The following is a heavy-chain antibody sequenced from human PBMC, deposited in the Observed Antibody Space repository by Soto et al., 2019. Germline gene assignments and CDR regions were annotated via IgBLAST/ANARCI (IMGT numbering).Heavy chain of an antibody. CDR3: ARDSWVTVKWFDP. CDR2: INIGNGDT. V-gene: IGHV1-3*04. D-gene: IGHD2-21*02. CDR1: GHTFTTYA. J-gene: IGHJ5*02. Sequence: VHLVQSGAEVKEPGASVKISCKASGHTFTTYAIHWVRQAPGQRLEWMGWINIGNGDTKYSQNFQGRVTITGDTPGSTAYMELSSLRVEDSAVYYCARDSWVTVKWFDPWGQGTLVTVAS.